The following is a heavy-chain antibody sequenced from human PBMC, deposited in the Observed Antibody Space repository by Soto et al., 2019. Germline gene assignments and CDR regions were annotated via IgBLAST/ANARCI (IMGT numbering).Heavy chain of an antibody. J-gene: IGHJ4*02. V-gene: IGHV3-23*01. Sequence: EVQLLESGGGLVQPGGSLRLSCAASGFTFSSYAMSWVRQAPGKGLEWVSAISGSGGSTYYADSVKGRFTISRDNSKNALYLQMNSLRAEDTAVYCCARVGPAAIKGDYWGQGTLVTVSS. CDR2: ISGSGGST. D-gene: IGHD2-2*01. CDR3: ARVGPAAIKGDY. CDR1: GFTFSSYA.